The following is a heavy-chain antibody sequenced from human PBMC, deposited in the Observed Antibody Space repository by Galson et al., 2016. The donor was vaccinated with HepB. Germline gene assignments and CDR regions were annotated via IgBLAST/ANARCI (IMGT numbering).Heavy chain of an antibody. J-gene: IGHJ5*01. D-gene: IGHD2-2*01. CDR1: EGSIISNDW. V-gene: IGHV4-4*02. CDR3: AREESRRFFAS. CDR2: MLHTGSS. Sequence: SETLSLTCSVSEGSIISNDWWAWVRHTPDKGLDWIGEMLHTGSSNYNPSLSGRAVISLDASKNQFSLHLSFVTAADTGEYYCAREESRRFFASWGQGTQVTVST.